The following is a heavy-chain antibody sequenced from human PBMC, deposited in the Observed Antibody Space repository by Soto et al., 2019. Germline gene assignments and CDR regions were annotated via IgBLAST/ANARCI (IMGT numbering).Heavy chain of an antibody. J-gene: IGHJ4*02. CDR2: TRNKANSYTT. Sequence: GGSLRLSCAASGFTFSDHYMDWVRQAPGKGLEWVGRTRNKANSYTTEYAASVKGIFTISRDDSKNSLYLQMNSLKTEDTAVYYCAREEAGGWYYFDYWGQGTLVTVSS. CDR3: AREEAGGWYYFDY. V-gene: IGHV3-72*01. D-gene: IGHD3-16*01. CDR1: GFTFSDHY.